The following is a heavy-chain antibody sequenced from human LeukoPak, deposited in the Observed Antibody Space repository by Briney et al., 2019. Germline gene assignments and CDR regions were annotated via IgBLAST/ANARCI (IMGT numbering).Heavy chain of an antibody. CDR1: GFTFSSYG. CDR3: AKDGGIAVAGTADY. J-gene: IGHJ4*02. V-gene: IGHV3-30*18. Sequence: GGSLRLSCAASGFTFSSYGMHWVRQAPGKGLEWVAVISYDGSNKYYADSVEGRFTIPRDNSKNTLYLQMNSLRAEDTAVYYCAKDGGIAVAGTADYWGQGTLVTVSS. D-gene: IGHD6-19*01. CDR2: ISYDGSNK.